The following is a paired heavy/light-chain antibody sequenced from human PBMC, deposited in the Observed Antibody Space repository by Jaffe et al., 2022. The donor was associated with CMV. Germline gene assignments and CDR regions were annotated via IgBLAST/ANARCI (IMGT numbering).Heavy chain of an antibody. D-gene: IGHD3-22*01. V-gene: IGHV4-59*08. CDR1: GGSISSYY. Sequence: QVQLQESGPGLVKPSETLSLTCTVSGGSISSYYWSWIRQPPGKGLEWIGYIYYSGSTNYNPSLKSRVTISVDTSKNQFSLKLSSVTAADTAVYYCARHEALNEWLLLPDWGQGTLVTVSS. CDR3: ARHEALNEWLLLPD. J-gene: IGHJ4*02. CDR2: IYYSGST.
Light chain of an antibody. CDR2: AAS. J-gene: IGKJ1*01. V-gene: IGKV1-6*01. CDR3: LQDYNYPLG. CDR1: QGIRND. Sequence: AIQMTQSPSSLSASVGDRVTITCRASQGIRNDLGWYQQKPGKAPKLLIYAASSLQSGVPSRFSGSGSGTDFTLTISSLQPEDFATYYCLQDYNYPLGFGQGTKVEIK.